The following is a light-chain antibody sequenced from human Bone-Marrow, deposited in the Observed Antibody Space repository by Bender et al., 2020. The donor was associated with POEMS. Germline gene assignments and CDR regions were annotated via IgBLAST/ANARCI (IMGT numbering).Light chain of an antibody. CDR1: SSDIGGHNY. CDR3: LSYAGNNNCV. V-gene: IGLV2-8*01. Sequence: QSALAQPPSASGSPGQSVTISCTGTSSDIGGHNYVSWYQQFPGQAPRLIILGVSERPSGVPARFSASKSGNTAFLTVSGVQPEDEADYFRLSYAGNNNCVFGPGTSLPVL. CDR2: GVS. J-gene: IGLJ1*01.